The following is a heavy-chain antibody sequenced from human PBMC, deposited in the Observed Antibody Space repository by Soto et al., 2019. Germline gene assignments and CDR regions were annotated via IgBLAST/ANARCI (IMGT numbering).Heavy chain of an antibody. Sequence: PSETLSLTCTVSGGSVTSGNYYWSWIRQPPGKGLEWIGYINHSGSTNYNPSLKSRVTISVDTSKNQFSLKVRSVTAADTAVFYCAQRVYGPFDSWGQGTLVTVSS. D-gene: IGHD3-10*01. V-gene: IGHV4-61*01. CDR2: INHSGST. CDR3: AQRVYGPFDS. J-gene: IGHJ5*01. CDR1: GGSVTSGNYY.